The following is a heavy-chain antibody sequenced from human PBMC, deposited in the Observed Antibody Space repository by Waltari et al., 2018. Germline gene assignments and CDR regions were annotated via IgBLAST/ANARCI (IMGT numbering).Heavy chain of an antibody. CDR3: ARDVVDSNYWEGYFDL. V-gene: IGHV1-69*04. CDR1: GGTFSSYG. J-gene: IGHJ2*01. Sequence: QVQLVQSGAEVKKPGSSVKVSCKTAGGTFSSYGISWVRQAPGQGLEWVGGIIPLLVVTNYAQELRGRVTVTADKSTNTAYIELGSLGSEDTAVYYCARDVVDSNYWEGYFDLWGRGTLVAVSS. CDR2: IIPLLVVT. D-gene: IGHD1-1*01.